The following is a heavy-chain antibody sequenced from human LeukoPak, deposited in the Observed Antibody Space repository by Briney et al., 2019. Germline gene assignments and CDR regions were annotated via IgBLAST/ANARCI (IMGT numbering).Heavy chain of an antibody. CDR3: ARAKRQIGGYCSSTSCHTNWFDH. CDR1: GGSISSGGYY. Sequence: PSETLSLTCTVSGGSISSGGYYWSWIRQHPGTGLEWIGYIYYSGSTNYNPSLKSRVTISVDTSKNQFSLKLSSVTAADTAVYYSARAKRQIGGYCSSTSCHTNWFDHWGQGTLVTVSS. D-gene: IGHD2-2*01. V-gene: IGHV4-31*03. CDR2: IYYSGST. J-gene: IGHJ5*02.